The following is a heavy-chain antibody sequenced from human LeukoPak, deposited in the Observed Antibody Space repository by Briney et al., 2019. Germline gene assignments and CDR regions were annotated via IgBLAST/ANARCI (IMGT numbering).Heavy chain of an antibody. CDR2: LSGTGGST. CDR1: GFTFSNYA. CDR3: AKGLRDTAMSPYFDY. Sequence: PGGSLRLSCAASGFTFSNYAMSWVRQAPGKGLEWVSTLSGTGGSTYYADSVKGRFTISRDNSKNTLYLQMNSLRAEDTAVYYCAKGLRDTAMSPYFDYWGQGTLVTVSS. J-gene: IGHJ4*02. V-gene: IGHV3-23*01. D-gene: IGHD5-18*01.